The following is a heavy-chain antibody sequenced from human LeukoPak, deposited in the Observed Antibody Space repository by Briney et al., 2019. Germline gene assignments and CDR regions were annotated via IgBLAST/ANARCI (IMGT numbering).Heavy chain of an antibody. CDR2: IYYSGST. Sequence: SETLSLTCTVSGGSISSYYWSWIRQPPGKGLEWIGYIYYSGSTNYNPSLKSRVTISVDTSKNQFSLKLSSVTAADMAVYYRARDLGDAFDIWGQGTMVTVSS. CDR1: GGSISSYY. J-gene: IGHJ3*02. D-gene: IGHD7-27*01. V-gene: IGHV4-59*01. CDR3: ARDLGDAFDI.